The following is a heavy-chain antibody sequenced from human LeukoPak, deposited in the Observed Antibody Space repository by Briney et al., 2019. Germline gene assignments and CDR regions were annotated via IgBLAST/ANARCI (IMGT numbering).Heavy chain of an antibody. CDR3: AKEGVFWTHISSI. V-gene: IGHV4-59*01. CDR1: GGSISSYY. D-gene: IGHD3/OR15-3a*01. Sequence: SETLSLTCTVSGGSISSYYWSWIRQPPGKGLEWIGYIYYSGSTNYNPSLKSRVTISVDTSKNQFSLKLSSVTAADTAVYYCAKEGVFWTHISSIWGQGTLVTVSS. CDR2: IYYSGST. J-gene: IGHJ3*02.